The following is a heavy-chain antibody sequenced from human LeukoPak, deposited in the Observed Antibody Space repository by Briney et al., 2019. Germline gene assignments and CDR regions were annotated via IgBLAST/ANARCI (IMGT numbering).Heavy chain of an antibody. CDR1: EFTFSSFW. J-gene: IGHJ4*02. CDR3: ARIGVQDEQYRCFDY. Sequence: GGSLRLSCAASEFTFSSFWMHWVRQIPGKGLVWVSHINRDGSITGYADSVKGRFTISRDNAKTTLYLQMDSLRAEDTAVYYCARIGVQDEQYRCFDYWGQGTLVTVSS. V-gene: IGHV3-74*01. D-gene: IGHD2-2*01. CDR2: INRDGSIT.